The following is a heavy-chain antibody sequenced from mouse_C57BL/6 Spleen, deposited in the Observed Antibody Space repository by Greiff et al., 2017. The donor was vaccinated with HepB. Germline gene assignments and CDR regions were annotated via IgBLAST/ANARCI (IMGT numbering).Heavy chain of an antibody. CDR1: GYAFSSSW. CDR2: IYPGDGDT. J-gene: IGHJ2*01. CDR3: AREYSNYFDY. D-gene: IGHD2-5*01. V-gene: IGHV1-82*01. Sequence: QSGPELVKPGASVKISCKASGYAFSSSWMNWVKQRPGKGLEWIGRIYPGDGDTNYNGKFKGKATLTADKSSSTAYMQLSSLTSEDSAVYFCAREYSNYFDYWGQGTTLTVSS.